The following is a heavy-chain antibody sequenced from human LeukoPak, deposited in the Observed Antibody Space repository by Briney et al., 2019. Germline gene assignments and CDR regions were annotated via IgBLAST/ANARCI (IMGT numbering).Heavy chain of an antibody. D-gene: IGHD6-19*01. Sequence: PGGSLRLSCAASGFTFSNAWMSWVRQAPGKGLEWVANMKQDGSEKYYVDSVKGRFTISRDNAKNSLYLQMNSLRAEDTAVYYCARSSGWLSDSWGQGTLVTVSS. CDR2: MKQDGSEK. CDR1: GFTFSNAW. V-gene: IGHV3-7*04. J-gene: IGHJ4*02. CDR3: ARSSGWLSDS.